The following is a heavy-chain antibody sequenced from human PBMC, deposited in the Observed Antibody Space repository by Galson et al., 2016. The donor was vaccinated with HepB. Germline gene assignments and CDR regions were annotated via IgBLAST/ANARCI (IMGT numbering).Heavy chain of an antibody. CDR3: AKDLNDYSYYYYGMDV. CDR1: GFTFSRFG. D-gene: IGHD4-11*01. J-gene: IGHJ6*02. V-gene: IGHV3-30*18. Sequence: SLRLSCAASGFTFSRFGMHWVRQAPGKGLEWVAVLSYDGSHRYYSESLNGRFTISRDNSKNTLHLQMNSLRGEDTAVYYCAKDLNDYSYYYYGMDVWGQGTTVSVS. CDR2: LSYDGSHR.